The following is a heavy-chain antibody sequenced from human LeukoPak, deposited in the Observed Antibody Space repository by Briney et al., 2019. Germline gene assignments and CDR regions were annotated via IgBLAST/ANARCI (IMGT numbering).Heavy chain of an antibody. V-gene: IGHV3-21*01. CDR1: GFTFSSYS. CDR2: ISSSSSYI. CDR3: ARSRLRCSGGSCYGNWFDP. Sequence: GGSLRLSCAASGFTFSSYSMNWVRQAPGKGLEWVSSISSSSSYIYYADSVRGRFTISRDNAKNSLYPQMNSLRAEDTAVYYCARSRLRCSGGSCYGNWFDPWGQGTLVTVSS. J-gene: IGHJ5*02. D-gene: IGHD2-15*01.